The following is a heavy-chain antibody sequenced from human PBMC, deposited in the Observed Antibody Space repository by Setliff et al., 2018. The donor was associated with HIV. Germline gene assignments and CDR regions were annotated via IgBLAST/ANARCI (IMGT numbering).Heavy chain of an antibody. J-gene: IGHJ5*02. Sequence: SETLSLTCTVSGGSVTAYNYFWGWIRQPPGKGLEWIASIYYSGSDYYNPANKGRVTVSVDTSKNQFSLKLNSVTAADTAVYYCARDPTAPSITIFGVVGATYWFDPWGQGTQVTVS. CDR1: GGSVTAYNYF. CDR2: IYYSGSD. CDR3: ARDPTAPSITIFGVVGATYWFDP. D-gene: IGHD3-3*01. V-gene: IGHV4-39*02.